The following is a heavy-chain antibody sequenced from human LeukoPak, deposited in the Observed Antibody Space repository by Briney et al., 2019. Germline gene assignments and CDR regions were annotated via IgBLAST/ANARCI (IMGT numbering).Heavy chain of an antibody. D-gene: IGHD6-19*01. Sequence: PSETLSLTCTVSGGSIISNDYYWGWIRQPPGRGLEWIGSIYCSGSTYYSPSLKSRVTISVNTSKNQFSLKLSSVTAADTAVYYCAREIRTVPGIAVSNWFDPWGQGTLVTVSS. J-gene: IGHJ5*02. V-gene: IGHV4-39*07. CDR1: GGSIISNDYY. CDR3: AREIRTVPGIAVSNWFDP. CDR2: IYCSGST.